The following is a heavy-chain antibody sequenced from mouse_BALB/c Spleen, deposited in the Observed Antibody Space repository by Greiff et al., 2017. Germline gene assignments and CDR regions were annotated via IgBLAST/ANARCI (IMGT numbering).Heavy chain of an antibody. CDR3: NACHYGSSSMFAY. J-gene: IGHJ3*01. D-gene: IGHD1-1*01. Sequence: VQLQQSGAELVRPGASVKLSCTASGFNIKDYYMHWVKQRPEQGLEWIGCIDPENGDTEYAPKFQGKATMTADTSSNPAYLQLSSLTSEDTAVYYFNACHYGSSSMFAYWGQGTLVTVSS. V-gene: IGHV14-4*02. CDR2: IDPENGDT. CDR1: GFNIKDYY.